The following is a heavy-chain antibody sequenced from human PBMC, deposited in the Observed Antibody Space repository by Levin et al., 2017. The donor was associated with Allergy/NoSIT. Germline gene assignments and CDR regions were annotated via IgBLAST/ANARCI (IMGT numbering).Heavy chain of an antibody. J-gene: IGHJ5*02. V-gene: IGHV4-34*01. CDR2: INHSGST. CDR3: ARGYQYQPRGCWFDP. Sequence: GSLRLSCAVYGGSFSGYYWSWIRQPPGKGLEWIGEINHSGSTNYNPSLKSRVTISVDTSKNQFSLKLSSVTAADTAVYYCARGYQYQPRGCWFDPWGQGTLVTVSS. D-gene: IGHD2-2*01. CDR1: GGSFSGYY.